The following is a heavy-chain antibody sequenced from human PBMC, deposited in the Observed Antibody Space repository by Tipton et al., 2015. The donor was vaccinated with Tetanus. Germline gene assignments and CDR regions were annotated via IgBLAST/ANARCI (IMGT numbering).Heavy chain of an antibody. V-gene: IGHV1-8*01. CDR1: GYAFASYD. Sequence: QLVQSGAEVKKPGASVKVSCKAYGYAFASYDLNWVRQASGQGLEWLGYMNPKTGPAGYAQKFQGRVTMTSDISSSTAYMELRNLRSDDTAVYYCARGNRGSSWFLWGQGTLLTFSS. J-gene: IGHJ4*02. CDR2: MNPKTGPA. CDR3: ARGNRGSSWFL. D-gene: IGHD6-13*01.